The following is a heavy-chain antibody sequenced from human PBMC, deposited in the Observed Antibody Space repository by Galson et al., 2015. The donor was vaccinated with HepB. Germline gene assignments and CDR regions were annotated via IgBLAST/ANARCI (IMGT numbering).Heavy chain of an antibody. D-gene: IGHD5-12*01. V-gene: IGHV3-9*01. CDR2: ISRNSGRI. CDR3: TKETSGYRYYSHYGMDI. J-gene: IGHJ6*02. CDR1: GFIFDDFA. Sequence: SLRLSCAASGFIFDDFAMHWVRQAPGKGLEWVSGISRNSGRIDYADSVKGRFTISRDNAKNSLYLQMNSLRPEDTALYFCTKETSGYRYYSHYGMDIWGQGTTVTVSS.